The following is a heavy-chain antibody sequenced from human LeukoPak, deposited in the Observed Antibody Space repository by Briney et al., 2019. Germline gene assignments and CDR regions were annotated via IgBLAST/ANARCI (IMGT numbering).Heavy chain of an antibody. CDR3: ARGAQSIAARQYYYGMDV. J-gene: IGHJ6*02. D-gene: IGHD6-6*01. Sequence: GRSLRLSCAASGLTFRSYSMNWVRHARGKGLEWVSSISSSSNHIHYADSVKGRFTISRDNAKNSLYLQMNSLRAEDTAVYYCARGAQSIAARQYYYGMDVWGQGTTVTVSS. CDR2: ISSSSNHI. V-gene: IGHV3-21*01. CDR1: GLTFRSYS.